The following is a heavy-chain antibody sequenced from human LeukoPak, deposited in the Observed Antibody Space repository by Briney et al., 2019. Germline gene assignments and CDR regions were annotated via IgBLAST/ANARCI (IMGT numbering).Heavy chain of an antibody. V-gene: IGHV3-48*01. Sequence: GGSLRLSCAASGFTFSSYSMNWVRQAPGKGLEWVSYISSSSSTIYYADSVKGRFTISRDNAKNSLYLQMNSLRAEDTAVYYCATPLGNWNYGYAFDIWGQGTMVTVSS. D-gene: IGHD1-7*01. CDR3: ATPLGNWNYGYAFDI. CDR1: GFTFSSYS. J-gene: IGHJ3*02. CDR2: ISSSSSTI.